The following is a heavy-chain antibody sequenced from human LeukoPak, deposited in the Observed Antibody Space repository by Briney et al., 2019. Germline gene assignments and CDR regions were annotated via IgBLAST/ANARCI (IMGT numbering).Heavy chain of an antibody. V-gene: IGHV4-30-2*01. D-gene: IGHD5-12*01. Sequence: SETLSLTCTVSGGSISSGGYYWSWIRQPPGKGLEWIGYIYHSGSTYYNPSLKSRVTISVDRSKNQFSLKLSSVTAADTAVYYCARDGTPRLFGPSGYDLPALDYWGQGTLVTVSS. J-gene: IGHJ4*02. CDR3: ARDGTPRLFGPSGYDLPALDY. CDR2: IYHSGST. CDR1: GGSISSGGYY.